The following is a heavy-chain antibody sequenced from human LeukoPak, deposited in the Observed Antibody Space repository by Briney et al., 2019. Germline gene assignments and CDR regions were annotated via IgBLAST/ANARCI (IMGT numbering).Heavy chain of an antibody. CDR1: GGSISSYY. D-gene: IGHD2-2*02. V-gene: IGHV4-59*12. CDR2: IYYSGST. Sequence: SETLSLTCTVSGGSISSYYWSWIRQPPGKGLEWIGYIYYSGSTNYNPSLKSRVTISVDTSKNQFSLKLSSVTAADTAVYYCARAIVVVPAAIASYYYYYMDVWGKGTTVTVSS. J-gene: IGHJ6*03. CDR3: ARAIVVVPAAIASYYYYYMDV.